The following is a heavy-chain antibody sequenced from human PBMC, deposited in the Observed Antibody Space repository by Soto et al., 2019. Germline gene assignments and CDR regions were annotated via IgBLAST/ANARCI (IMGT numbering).Heavy chain of an antibody. J-gene: IGHJ6*02. CDR1: GGTFSSYA. V-gene: IGHV1-69*13. CDR3: ARPVTPSSLYYYYGMDV. Sequence: SVKVSCKASGGTFSSYAISWVRQAPGQGLEWMGGIIPIFGTANYAQKFQGRVTITADESTSTAYMELSSLRSEDTAVYYCARPVTPSSLYYYYGMDVWGQGTTVTVSS. D-gene: IGHD2-2*01. CDR2: IIPIFGTA.